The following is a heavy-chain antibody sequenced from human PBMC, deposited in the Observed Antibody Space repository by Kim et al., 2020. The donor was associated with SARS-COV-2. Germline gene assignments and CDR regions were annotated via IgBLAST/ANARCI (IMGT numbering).Heavy chain of an antibody. CDR3: ARDPDLSSGWYDWGLNYFDY. D-gene: IGHD6-19*01. CDR2: INPSGGST. Sequence: ASVKVSCKASGYTFTSYYMHWVRQAPGQGLEWMGIINPSGGSTSYAQKFQGRVTMTRDTSTSTVYMELSSLRSEDTAVYYCARDPDLSSGWYDWGLNYFDYWGQGTLVTVSS. V-gene: IGHV1-46*01. CDR1: GYTFTSYY. J-gene: IGHJ4*02.